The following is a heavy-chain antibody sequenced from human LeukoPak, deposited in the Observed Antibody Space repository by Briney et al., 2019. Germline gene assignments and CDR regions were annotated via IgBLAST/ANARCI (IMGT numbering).Heavy chain of an antibody. CDR3: ARGGSGYDFWSGYSYYFDY. J-gene: IGHJ4*02. CDR2: INHSGST. CDR1: GGSFSGYY. D-gene: IGHD3-3*01. V-gene: IGHV4-34*01. Sequence: SETLSLTCGVYGGSFSGYYWSWIRQPPGKGLEWIGEINHSGSTNYNPSLKSRVTISVDTSKNQFSLKLSSVTAADTAVYYCARGGSGYDFWSGYSYYFDYWGQGTLVTVSS.